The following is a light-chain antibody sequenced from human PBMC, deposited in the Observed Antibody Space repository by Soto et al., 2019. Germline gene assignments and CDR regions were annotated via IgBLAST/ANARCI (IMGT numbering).Light chain of an antibody. CDR3: QQSYSTSPLT. Sequence: DVQMTQSPSSLSASVGDRVTITCRASQSISSYLNWYQQKPGKAPKPLIYAASSLQSGVPSRFIGSGSGTDFTLTISSLQPEDFATYYCQQSYSTSPLTFGGGTKVEIK. J-gene: IGKJ4*01. V-gene: IGKV1-39*01. CDR2: AAS. CDR1: QSISSY.